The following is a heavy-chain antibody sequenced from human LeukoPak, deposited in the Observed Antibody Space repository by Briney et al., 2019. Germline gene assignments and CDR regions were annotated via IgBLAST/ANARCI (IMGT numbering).Heavy chain of an antibody. CDR1: GYTFTGYY. V-gene: IGHV1-46*01. D-gene: IGHD3-3*01. Sequence: ASVKVSCKASGYTFTGYYMHWVRQAPGQGLEWMGIINPSGGSTSYAQKFQGRVTMTRDMSTSTVYMELSSLRSEDTAVYYCASTSPSIFGVINWFDPWGQGTLVTVSS. CDR3: ASTSPSIFGVINWFDP. CDR2: INPSGGST. J-gene: IGHJ5*02.